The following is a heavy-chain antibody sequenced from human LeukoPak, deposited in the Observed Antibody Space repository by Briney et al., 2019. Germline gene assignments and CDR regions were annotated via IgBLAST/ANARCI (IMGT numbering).Heavy chain of an antibody. Sequence: SETLSLTCTVSGGSISSYYWSWIRQPPEKGLEWIGYIYYSGSTNYNPSLKSRVTISVDTSKNQFSLKLSSVTAADTAVYYCARVTYYYGSGSRSFDPWGQGTLVTVSS. V-gene: IGHV4-59*01. D-gene: IGHD3-10*01. CDR1: GGSISSYY. CDR3: ARVTYYYGSGSRSFDP. CDR2: IYYSGST. J-gene: IGHJ5*02.